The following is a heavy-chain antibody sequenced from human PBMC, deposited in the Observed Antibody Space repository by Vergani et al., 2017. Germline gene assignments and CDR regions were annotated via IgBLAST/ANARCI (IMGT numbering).Heavy chain of an antibody. CDR3: ARDTSYTDS. CDR2: IYPADSDT. J-gene: IGHJ4*02. V-gene: IGHV5-51*03. D-gene: IGHD2-2*02. Sequence: EVELVQSGPEMRKPGESLKISCKGSEYSFGNYWIGWVRQMPGKGLEWMGIIYPADSDTRYSPSFQGQVTISADKSISTAFLQWDSLKASDTALYDCARDTSYTDSWGQGTLVTVSS. CDR1: EYSFGNYW.